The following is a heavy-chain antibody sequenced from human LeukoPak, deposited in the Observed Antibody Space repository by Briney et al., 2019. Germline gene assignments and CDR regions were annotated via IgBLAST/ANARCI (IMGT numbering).Heavy chain of an antibody. Sequence: SETLSLTCTVSGGSISSYYWSWIRQPAGKGLEWIGRIYTSGSTNYNPSLKSRVTMSVDTSKNQFSLKLSSVTAADTAVYYCAREGEQWLSYYYYYYMYVWGKGTTVTISS. CDR1: GGSISSYY. D-gene: IGHD6-19*01. J-gene: IGHJ6*03. CDR2: IYTSGST. V-gene: IGHV4-4*07. CDR3: AREGEQWLSYYYYYYMYV.